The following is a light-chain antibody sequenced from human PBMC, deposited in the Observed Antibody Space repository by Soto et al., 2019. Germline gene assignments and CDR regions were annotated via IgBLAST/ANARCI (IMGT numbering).Light chain of an antibody. CDR3: QQYENWPPVT. J-gene: IGKJ4*01. CDR1: QNIRRN. CDR2: RAS. V-gene: IGKV3-15*01. Sequence: EIVMTQSPATLSVSPGERGTLSCRASQNIRRNLAWYQQKPGQAPRLLIYRASIRAPGIPARFTGGGSGTEFTLTITSLQSDDFALYYCQQYENWPPVTFGGGTRVEIK.